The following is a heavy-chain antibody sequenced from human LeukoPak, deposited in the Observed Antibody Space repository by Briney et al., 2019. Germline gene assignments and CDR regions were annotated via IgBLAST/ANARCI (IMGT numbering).Heavy chain of an antibody. D-gene: IGHD5-12*01. CDR3: ARLVATKGDFDY. V-gene: IGHV4-59*08. CDR2: IYYSGST. J-gene: IGHJ4*02. Sequence: PSETLSLTCTVSGGSISSYYWGWIRQPPGKGLEWIGYIYYSGSTNYNPSLKSRVTISVDTSKNQFSLKLSSVTAADTAVYYCARLVATKGDFDYWGQRTLVTVSS. CDR1: GGSISSYY.